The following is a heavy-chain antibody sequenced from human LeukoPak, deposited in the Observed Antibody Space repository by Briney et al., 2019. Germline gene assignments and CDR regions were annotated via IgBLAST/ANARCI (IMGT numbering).Heavy chain of an antibody. Sequence: GRSLRLSCAASGFTFSSYGMHWVRQAPGKGLEWVAVISYDGSNKYYADSVKGRFTISRDNSKNTLYLQMNSLRAEDTAVYYCARDQWFDPWGQGTLVTVSS. CDR3: ARDQWFDP. J-gene: IGHJ5*02. CDR1: GFTFSSYG. V-gene: IGHV3-30*03. CDR2: ISYDGSNK.